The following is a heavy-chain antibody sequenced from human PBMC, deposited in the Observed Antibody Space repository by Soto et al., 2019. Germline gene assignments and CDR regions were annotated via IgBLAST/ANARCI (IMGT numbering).Heavy chain of an antibody. Sequence: SETLSLTCTVPGGSISSYYWSWIRQPPGKGLEWIGYIYYSGSTNYNPSLKSRVTISVDTSKNQFSLKLSSVTAADTAVYYCARVDYDFWSGYYLDYWGQGTLVTVSS. J-gene: IGHJ4*02. CDR2: IYYSGST. CDR3: ARVDYDFWSGYYLDY. D-gene: IGHD3-3*01. CDR1: GGSISSYY. V-gene: IGHV4-59*01.